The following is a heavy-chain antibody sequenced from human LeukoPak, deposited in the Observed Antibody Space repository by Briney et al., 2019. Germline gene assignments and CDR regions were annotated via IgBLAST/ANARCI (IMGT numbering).Heavy chain of an antibody. V-gene: IGHV4-59*01. CDR3: ARAGRYGSSWYIGYYYYGMDV. CDR1: GGSISSYY. CDR2: IYYSGST. Sequence: SETLFLTCTVSGGSISSYYWSWIRQPPGKGLEWIGYIYYSGSTNYNPSLKSRVTISVDTSKNQFSLKLSSVTAADTAVYYCARAGRYGSSWYIGYYYYGMDVWGQGTTVTVSS. D-gene: IGHD6-13*01. J-gene: IGHJ6*02.